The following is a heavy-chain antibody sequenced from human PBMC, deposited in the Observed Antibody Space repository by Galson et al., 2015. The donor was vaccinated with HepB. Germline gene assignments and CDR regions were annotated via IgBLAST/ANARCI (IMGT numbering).Heavy chain of an antibody. D-gene: IGHD3-16*01. CDR2: LSGSGGST. J-gene: IGHJ6*02. V-gene: IGHV3-23*01. CDR3: ARAVGYYYYGMDV. CDR1: GFTFSSYA. Sequence: SLRLSCAASGFTFSSYAMSWVRQAPGKGLEWVPALSGSGGSTYYADSVKGRFTISRDNSKNTLYLQMNSLRAEDTAVYYCARAVGYYYYGMDVWGQGTTVTVSS.